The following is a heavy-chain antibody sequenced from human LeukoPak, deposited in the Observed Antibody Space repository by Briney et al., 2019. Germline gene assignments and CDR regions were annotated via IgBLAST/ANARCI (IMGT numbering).Heavy chain of an antibody. CDR2: IYWHEEI. CDR1: GFSLSTREEA. CDR3: AHRSLGYFDY. J-gene: IGHJ4*02. V-gene: IGHV2-5*01. D-gene: IGHD7-27*01. Sequence: SGPTLVNPTQTLTLTCTFSGFSLSTREEAVGWIRQPPANPLEWLALIYWHEEIHYSPSLKSRLTITKDTAKNQVVLTVTNRDPVDTATYYCAHRSLGYFDYWGQGTLVTVSS.